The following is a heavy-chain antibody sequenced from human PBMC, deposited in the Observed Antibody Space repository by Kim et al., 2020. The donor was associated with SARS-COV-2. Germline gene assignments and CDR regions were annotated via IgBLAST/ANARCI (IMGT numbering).Heavy chain of an antibody. D-gene: IGHD6-6*01. CDR3: ARGALWVYSSSSGGFDY. V-gene: IGHV3-30-3*01. J-gene: IGHJ4*01. CDR2: ISYDGSNK. CDR1: GFTFSSYT. Sequence: GGSLRLSCAASGFTFSSYTMHWVRQAPGKGLEWVAVISYDGSNKYYADSVKGRFTISRDNSKNTLYLLMNSLRVEDTAVYYCARGALWVYSSSSGGFDY.